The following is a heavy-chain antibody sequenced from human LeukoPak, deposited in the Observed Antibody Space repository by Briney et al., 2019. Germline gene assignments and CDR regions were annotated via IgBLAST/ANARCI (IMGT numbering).Heavy chain of an antibody. CDR3: ATFSAQDY. V-gene: IGHV1-69*04. D-gene: IGHD2/OR15-2a*01. CDR2: ITPSLGTT. Sequence: SVKVSCKASGGSFSSFAISWVRQAPGQGLEWMGRITPSLGTTNYAQNFQGRVSITADKSTSTAYMELTSLRSDDTALYYCATFSAQDYWGQGTLVTVSS. J-gene: IGHJ4*02. CDR1: GGSFSSFA.